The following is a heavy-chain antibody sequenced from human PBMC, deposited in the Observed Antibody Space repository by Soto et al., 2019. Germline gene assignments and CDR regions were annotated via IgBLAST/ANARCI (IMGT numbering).Heavy chain of an antibody. J-gene: IGHJ5*02. Sequence: QVQLVQSGAEEKKPGASVKVSCKASGYTFTSHAMHWVRQAPGQRLEWMGWINAGNGNTKYSQKFQGRVTITTETSTXTAYMELSSLSSEDTAGYYCARDGIAAAGTSWFDPWGQGTLVTVSS. CDR2: INAGNGNT. CDR3: ARDGIAAAGTSWFDP. V-gene: IGHV1-3*05. CDR1: GYTFTSHA. D-gene: IGHD6-13*01.